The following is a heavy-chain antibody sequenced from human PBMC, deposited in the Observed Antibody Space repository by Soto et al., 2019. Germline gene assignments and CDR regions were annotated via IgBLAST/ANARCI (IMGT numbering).Heavy chain of an antibody. CDR3: AANGVEMATIGLFDY. D-gene: IGHD5-12*01. Sequence: QVQLVQSGAEVKNPGSSVKVSCKASGGTFSSYAISWVRQAPGQGLEWMGGIIPIFGTANYAQKFQGRVTITADESTSTAYMELSSLRSEDTAVYYCAANGVEMATIGLFDYWGQGTLVTVSS. V-gene: IGHV1-69*12. CDR1: GGTFSSYA. J-gene: IGHJ4*02. CDR2: IIPIFGTA.